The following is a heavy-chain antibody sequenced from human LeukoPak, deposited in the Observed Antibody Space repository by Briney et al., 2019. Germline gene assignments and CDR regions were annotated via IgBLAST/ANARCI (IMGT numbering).Heavy chain of an antibody. V-gene: IGHV3-23*01. CDR3: AKHLYYYDSSGYYDY. Sequence: GASLRLSCAASGFTFSSYAMSWVRQAPGKGLEWVSAISGSDGSTYYADSVKGRFTISRDNSKNTLYLQMNSLRAEDTAVYYCAKHLYYYDSSGYYDYWGQGTLVTVSS. CDR2: ISGSDGST. J-gene: IGHJ4*02. D-gene: IGHD3-22*01. CDR1: GFTFSSYA.